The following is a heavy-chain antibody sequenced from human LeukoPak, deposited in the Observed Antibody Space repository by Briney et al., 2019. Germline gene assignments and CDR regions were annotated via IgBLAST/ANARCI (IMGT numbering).Heavy chain of an antibody. J-gene: IGHJ3*02. CDR1: GYTFTSYA. V-gene: IGHV1-3*01. CDR3: ARGGLGYGYSGDAAFDI. Sequence: ASVKVSCKASGYTFTSYAMHWVRQAPGQRLEWMGWINAGNGNTKYSQKFQGRVTITRDTSASTAYMELSSLRSEDTAVYYCARGGLGYGYSGDAAFDIWGQGTMVTVSS. CDR2: INAGNGNT. D-gene: IGHD5-18*01.